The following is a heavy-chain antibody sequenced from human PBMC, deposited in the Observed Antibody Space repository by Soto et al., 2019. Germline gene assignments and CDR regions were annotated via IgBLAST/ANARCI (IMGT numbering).Heavy chain of an antibody. CDR2: IYYTGST. CDR1: GGSISSYY. D-gene: IGHD3-9*01. J-gene: IGHJ4*02. V-gene: IGHV4-59*08. CDR3: ARLLRYFYWSFYY. Sequence: QVQLQESGPGLVKPSETLSLTCTVSGGSISSYYWSWIRQPPGKGLEWIGYIYYTGSTNSNPSLKSRVTISVDTSKNQFSLKLSSVTAADTAVYYCARLLRYFYWSFYYWGQGTLVTVSS.